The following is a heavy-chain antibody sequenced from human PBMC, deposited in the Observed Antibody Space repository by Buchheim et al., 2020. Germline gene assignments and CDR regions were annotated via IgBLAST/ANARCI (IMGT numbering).Heavy chain of an antibody. CDR3: ARDSGNCGGDCYSWFDP. Sequence: QVQLVQSGAEVKKPGSSVKVSCKASGGTFSSYAISWVRQAPGQGLEWMGIINPSGGSTSYAQKFQGRVTMTRDTSTSTVYMELSSLRSEDTAVYYCARDSGNCGGDCYSWFDPWGQGTL. CDR2: INPSGGST. J-gene: IGHJ5*02. CDR1: GGTFSSYA. V-gene: IGHV1-46*01. D-gene: IGHD2-21*02.